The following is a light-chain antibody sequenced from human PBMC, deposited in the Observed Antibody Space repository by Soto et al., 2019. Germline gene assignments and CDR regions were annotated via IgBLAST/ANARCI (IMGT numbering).Light chain of an antibody. CDR1: SSDVGAYNY. J-gene: IGLJ1*01. V-gene: IGLV2-14*01. Sequence: QSVLTQPASVSGSPGQAITISCTGTSSDVGAYNYVSCYQQHPGKAPKLMIYDVSNRLSGVSNRFSGSKSGNSASLTISGLLAEDEADYYCRSYASSSTYVFGTGTKLIVL. CDR2: DVS. CDR3: RSYASSSTYV.